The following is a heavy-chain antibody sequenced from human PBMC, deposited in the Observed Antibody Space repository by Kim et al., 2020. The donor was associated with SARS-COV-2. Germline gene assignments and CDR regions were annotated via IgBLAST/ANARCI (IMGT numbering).Heavy chain of an antibody. V-gene: IGHV1-69*13. CDR1: GGTFSSYA. J-gene: IGHJ6*02. Sequence: SVKVSCKASGGTFSSYAISWVRQAPGQGLEWMGGIIPIFGTANYAQKFQGRVTITADESTSTAYMELSSLRSEDTAVYYCARGYGDYPLLHYYYYGMDVWGQGTTVTVSS. D-gene: IGHD4-17*01. CDR2: IIPIFGTA. CDR3: ARGYGDYPLLHYYYYGMDV.